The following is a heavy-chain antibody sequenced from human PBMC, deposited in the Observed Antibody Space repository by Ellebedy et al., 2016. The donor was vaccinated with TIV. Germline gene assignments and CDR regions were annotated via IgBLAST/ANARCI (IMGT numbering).Heavy chain of an antibody. CDR2: IYPGDSDT. J-gene: IGHJ3*02. D-gene: IGHD4-17*01. Sequence: PGGSLRLSCKGSGYIFTNYWIGWVRQMPGKGLEWMGIIYPGDSDTRYSPSFQGQVTISADKSIRTAYLQWSSLKASDTAMYYCARPMRPVKWDALDIWGQGTMVTVSS. CDR1: GYIFTNYW. V-gene: IGHV5-51*01. CDR3: ARPMRPVKWDALDI.